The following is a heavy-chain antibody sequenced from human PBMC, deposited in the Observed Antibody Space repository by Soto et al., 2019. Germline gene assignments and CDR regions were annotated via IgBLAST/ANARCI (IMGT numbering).Heavy chain of an antibody. CDR1: DVSITNYY. V-gene: IGHV4-59*01. Sequence: PSETLSLTCTVSDVSITNYYWSWIRQPPGRGLEWLGYVYYTGSTSYNPSLKSRVAMSVDTSKKQISLKLTSVTAADTAVYYCAREDTRWFDPWGQGPLVTVSS. CDR2: VYYTGST. CDR3: AREDTRWFDP. D-gene: IGHD5-18*01. J-gene: IGHJ5*02.